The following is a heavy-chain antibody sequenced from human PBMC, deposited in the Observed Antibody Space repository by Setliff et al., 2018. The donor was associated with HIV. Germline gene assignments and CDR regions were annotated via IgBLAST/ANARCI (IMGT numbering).Heavy chain of an antibody. CDR3: ARRGIAAAGSDS. J-gene: IGHJ4*02. CDR1: DSGTYY. D-gene: IGHD6-13*01. V-gene: IGHV4-4*07. Sequence: KASETLSLTCTVSDSGTYYWSWIRQPAGKGLEWIGRVSSRGDTNYNPSLKSRVTMSVDTSKNQFSLKLNSVTAADTAVYYCARRGIAAAGSDSWGQGTLVTVSS. CDR2: VSSRGDT.